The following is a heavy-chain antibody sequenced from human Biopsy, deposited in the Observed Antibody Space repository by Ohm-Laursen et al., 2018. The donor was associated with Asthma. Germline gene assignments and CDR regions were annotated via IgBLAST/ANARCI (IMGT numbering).Heavy chain of an antibody. CDR2: IYSGGTS. CDR3: ARGDSSNWSHYYFDY. V-gene: IGHV3-53*01. CDR1: GFAVSRDH. Sequence: GSLRLSCAAPGFAVSRDHMFWVRQAPAKGLEWVSVIYSGGTSHTADSVRGRFPISRDYSKNTLYLQMHSLRVEDTAVYYCARGDSSNWSHYYFDYWGQGTLVTVSS. D-gene: IGHD3-22*01. J-gene: IGHJ4*02.